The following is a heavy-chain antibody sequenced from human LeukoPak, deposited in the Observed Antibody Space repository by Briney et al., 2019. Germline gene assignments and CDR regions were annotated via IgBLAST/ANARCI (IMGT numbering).Heavy chain of an antibody. D-gene: IGHD6-19*01. Sequence: GGSLRLSCAASGCTFSSYWMSWVRQAPGKGLEWVANIKQDGSEKYYVDSVKGRFTISRDNAKNSLYLQMNSLRAEDTAVYYCASSPPYSSGWRPFDYWGQGTLVTVSS. CDR1: GCTFSSYW. J-gene: IGHJ4*02. V-gene: IGHV3-7*01. CDR2: IKQDGSEK. CDR3: ASSPPYSSGWRPFDY.